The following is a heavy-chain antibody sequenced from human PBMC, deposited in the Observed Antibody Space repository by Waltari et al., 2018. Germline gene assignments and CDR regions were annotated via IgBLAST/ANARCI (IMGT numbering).Heavy chain of an antibody. V-gene: IGHV3-74*01. CDR2: INSDGSDT. D-gene: IGHD6-13*01. Sequence: PGESLRVSCAVSGFTFSRYWMNWVRQGPGKGLVWVARINSDGSDTSYADSVKGRFTISRDNAKNTVYLQMKSLRVEDTAVYYCARMARKTYSSPVAGRDYYYGMDVWGLGTTVTVSS. CDR1: GFTFSRYW. CDR3: ARMARKTYSSPVAGRDYYYGMDV. J-gene: IGHJ6*02.